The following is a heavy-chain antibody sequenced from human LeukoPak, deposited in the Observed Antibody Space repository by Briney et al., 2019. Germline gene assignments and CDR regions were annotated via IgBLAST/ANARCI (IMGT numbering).Heavy chain of an antibody. CDR1: GFTFSSYW. J-gene: IGHJ4*02. CDR3: AGRGDGNLYYFDH. CDR2: IKQDGGEK. Sequence: GGSLRLSRAASGFTFSSYWMSWVRQAPGKGLEWVANIKQDGGEKYYVDSVKGRFTISRDNAKNSLYLQMNSLRPEDTAVYYCAGRGDGNLYYFDHWGQGTLVTASS. D-gene: IGHD5-24*01. V-gene: IGHV3-7*04.